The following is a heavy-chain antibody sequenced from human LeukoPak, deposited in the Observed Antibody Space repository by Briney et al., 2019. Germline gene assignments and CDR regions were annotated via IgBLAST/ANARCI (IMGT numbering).Heavy chain of an antibody. CDR1: GGSINSSSYY. V-gene: IGHV4-39*07. CDR2: IYYSGST. Sequence: SETLSLTCTVSGGSINSSSYYWGWIRQPPGKGLEWIGSIYYSGSTYYNPSLKSRVTISVDSSKHQFCLKLSSVTAADTPVYYCATVLREWYSDLWGRGTLVTVSS. CDR3: ATVLREWYSDL. J-gene: IGHJ2*01. D-gene: IGHD5-24*01.